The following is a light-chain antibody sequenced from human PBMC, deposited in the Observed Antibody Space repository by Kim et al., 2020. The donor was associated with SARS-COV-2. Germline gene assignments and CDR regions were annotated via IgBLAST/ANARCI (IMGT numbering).Light chain of an antibody. V-gene: IGLV1-47*02. J-gene: IGLJ3*02. Sequence: PGQCVTISCSGSRLNIGKNYVYWYQQLPGTAPKLLIYSTTQRPSGVPDRFSGSKSGTSASLAISGLRSEDEADYYCAAWDDRLNWVFGGGTKLTVL. CDR2: STT. CDR3: AAWDDRLNWV. CDR1: RLNIGKNY.